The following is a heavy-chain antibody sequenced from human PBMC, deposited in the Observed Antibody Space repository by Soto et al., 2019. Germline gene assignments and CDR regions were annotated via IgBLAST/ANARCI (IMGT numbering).Heavy chain of an antibody. CDR3: ARQTQPHYYYYGMDV. V-gene: IGHV5-51*01. J-gene: IGHJ6*02. Sequence: LGESLKISCKGSGYSFTSYWIGWVRQMPGKGLEWMGIIYPGDSDTRYSPSFQGQVTISADKSISTAYLQWSSLKASDTAMYYCARQTQPHYYYYGMDVWGQGTTVTVSS. CDR1: GYSFTSYW. CDR2: IYPGDSDT.